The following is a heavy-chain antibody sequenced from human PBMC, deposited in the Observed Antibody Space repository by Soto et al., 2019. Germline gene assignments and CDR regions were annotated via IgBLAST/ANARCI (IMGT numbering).Heavy chain of an antibody. CDR3: ARSTSGAFDI. J-gene: IGHJ3*02. V-gene: IGHV4-59*12. D-gene: IGHD2-2*01. CDR2: INHSGST. CDR1: GGSIVYYY. Sequence: QVQLQESGPGLVKPSETLSLTCTVSGGSIVYYYWNWIRQPPGKGLEWIGEINHSGSTNYNPSLKSRVTISVDTSKNQFALKLSSVTAADTAVYYCARSTSGAFDIWGQGTMVTVSS.